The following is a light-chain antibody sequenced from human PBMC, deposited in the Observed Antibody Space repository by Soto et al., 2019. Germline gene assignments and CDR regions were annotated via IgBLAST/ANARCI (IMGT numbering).Light chain of an antibody. CDR2: GAS. CDR1: QTVSSDY. V-gene: IGKV3-20*01. CDR3: RQYGNSPWMYT. Sequence: IELTQSPDTLSLSPGERATLSCRASQTVSSDYLAWYQQKPGQAPRLLIYGASTRATGIPDRFGGSGSGTDFTLTITKLEPEDFGMYYCRQYGNSPWMYTFGRGTKVEIK. J-gene: IGKJ2*01.